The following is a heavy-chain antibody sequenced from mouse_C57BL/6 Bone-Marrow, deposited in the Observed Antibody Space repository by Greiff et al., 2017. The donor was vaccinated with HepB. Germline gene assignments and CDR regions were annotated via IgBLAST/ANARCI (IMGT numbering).Heavy chain of an antibody. CDR2: INPYNGGT. V-gene: IGHV1-19*01. CDR3: ARWLLPYYAMDY. D-gene: IGHD2-3*01. Sequence: EVQLQQSGPVLVKPGASVKMSCKASGYTFTDYYMNWVKQSHGKSLEWIGVINPYNGGTSYNQKFKGKATLTVDKSSSTAYMELNSLTSEDSAVYYCARWLLPYYAMDYWGQGTSVTVSS. J-gene: IGHJ4*01. CDR1: GYTFTDYY.